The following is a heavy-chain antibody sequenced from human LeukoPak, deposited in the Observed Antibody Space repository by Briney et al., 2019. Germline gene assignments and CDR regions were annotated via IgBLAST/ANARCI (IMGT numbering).Heavy chain of an antibody. V-gene: IGHV1-24*01. Sequence: GASVKVSCKVSGYTLTELSMHWVRQAPGKGLEWMGGFDPEDGETIYAQKFQGRVTMTEDTSTDTAYTELSSLRSEDTAVYYCATGRSFGDYVGYWGQGTLVTVSS. CDR2: FDPEDGET. CDR3: ATGRSFGDYVGY. CDR1: GYTLTELS. D-gene: IGHD3-16*01. J-gene: IGHJ4*02.